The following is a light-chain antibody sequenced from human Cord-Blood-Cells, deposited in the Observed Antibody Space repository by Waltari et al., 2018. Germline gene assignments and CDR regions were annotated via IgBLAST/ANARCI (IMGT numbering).Light chain of an antibody. CDR2: LGS. J-gene: IGKJ4*01. CDR1: QSLLHSNGYNY. Sequence: DIVMTQSPLSLPVTPGEPASISCRSSQSLLHSNGYNYLDWYLQKPGQSPQLLIYLGSNLASGVPDRFIGSGSGTDFTLKISRVEAEDVGVYYCMQALQTPTFGGGTKVEIK. CDR3: MQALQTPT. V-gene: IGKV2-28*01.